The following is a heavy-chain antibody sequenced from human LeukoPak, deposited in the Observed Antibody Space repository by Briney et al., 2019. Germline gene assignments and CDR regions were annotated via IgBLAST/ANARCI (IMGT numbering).Heavy chain of an antibody. CDR1: GYTFTSYD. D-gene: IGHD5-24*01. J-gene: IGHJ4*02. Sequence: SVKVSCKASGYTFTSYDINWVRQATGQGLEWMGRIIPILGIANYAQKFQGRVTITADKSTSTAYMELSSLRSEDTAVYYCARDGYNQRGLNYWGQGTLVTVSS. V-gene: IGHV1-69*04. CDR2: IIPILGIA. CDR3: ARDGYNQRGLNY.